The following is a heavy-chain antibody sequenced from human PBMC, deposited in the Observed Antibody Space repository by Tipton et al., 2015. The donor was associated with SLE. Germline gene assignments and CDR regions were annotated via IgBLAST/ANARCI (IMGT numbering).Heavy chain of an antibody. V-gene: IGHV4-34*01. CDR2: INHSGST. CDR3: ARADSFDY. CDR1: GGSFSGYY. J-gene: IGHJ4*02. Sequence: TLSLTCAVYGGSFSGYYWSWIRQPPGKGLEWIGEINHSGSTNYNPSLKSRVTISVDTSKNQFSLKLSSVTAADMAVYYCARADSFDYWGQGTLVTVSS.